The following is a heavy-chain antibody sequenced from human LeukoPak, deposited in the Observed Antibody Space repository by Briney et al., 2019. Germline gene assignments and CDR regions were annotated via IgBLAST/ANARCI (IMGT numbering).Heavy chain of an antibody. CDR2: INPNSGGT. V-gene: IGHV1-2*02. Sequence: ASVKVSYKASGYTFTGYYMHWVRQAPGQGLEWMGWINPNSGGTNYAQKFQGRVTMTRDTSISTAYMELSRLRSDDTAVYYCARVGSGSYYYYYMDVWGKGTTVTISS. CDR3: ARVGSGSYYYYYMDV. J-gene: IGHJ6*03. CDR1: GYTFTGYY. D-gene: IGHD3-10*01.